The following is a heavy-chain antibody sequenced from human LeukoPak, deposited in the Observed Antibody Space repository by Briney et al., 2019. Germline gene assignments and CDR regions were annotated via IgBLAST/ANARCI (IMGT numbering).Heavy chain of an antibody. CDR2: IYSGGST. D-gene: IGHD6-19*01. Sequence: GGSLRLSCAASGFTVSSNYMSWVRQAPGKGLEWVSVIYSGGSTYYAASVKGRFTISRDNSKNTLYLQMNSLRAEDTAVYYCARPLVSGWYIDPWGQGTLVTVSS. CDR1: GFTVSSNY. CDR3: ARPLVSGWYIDP. V-gene: IGHV3-53*01. J-gene: IGHJ5*02.